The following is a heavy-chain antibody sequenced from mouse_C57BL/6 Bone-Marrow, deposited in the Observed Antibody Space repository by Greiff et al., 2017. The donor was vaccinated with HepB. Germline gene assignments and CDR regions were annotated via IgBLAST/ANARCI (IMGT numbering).Heavy chain of an antibody. CDR2: IWSGGST. J-gene: IGHJ4*01. V-gene: IGHV2-2*01. CDR3: ASPYYGSSDYAMDY. D-gene: IGHD1-1*01. Sequence: QVQLQQSGPGLVQPSQSLSITCTVSGFSLTSYGVHWVRQSPGKGLEWLGVIWSGGSTDYNAAFISRLSISKDNSKSQVFFKMNSLQADDTAIYYCASPYYGSSDYAMDYWGQGTSVTVSS. CDR1: GFSLTSYG.